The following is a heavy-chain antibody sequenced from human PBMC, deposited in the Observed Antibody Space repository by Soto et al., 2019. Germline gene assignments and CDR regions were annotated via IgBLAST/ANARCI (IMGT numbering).Heavy chain of an antibody. CDR3: ARDPYGSGSYYRGGEIIDY. CDR2: IWYDGSNK. V-gene: IGHV3-33*01. CDR1: GFTFSSYG. Sequence: QVQLVESGGGVVQPGRSLRLSCAASGFTFSSYGMHWVRQAPGKGLEWVAVIWYDGSNKYYADSVKGRFTISRDNSKNTRYLQMNSLSAEDTAVYYCARDPYGSGSYYRGGEIIDYWGQGTLVTVSS. J-gene: IGHJ4*02. D-gene: IGHD3-10*01.